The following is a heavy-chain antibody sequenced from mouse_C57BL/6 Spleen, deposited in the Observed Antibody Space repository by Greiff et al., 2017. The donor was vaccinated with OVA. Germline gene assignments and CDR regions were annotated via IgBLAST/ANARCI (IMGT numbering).Heavy chain of an antibody. D-gene: IGHD4-1*01. CDR1: GYTFTSYW. J-gene: IGHJ2*01. Sequence: QVQLQQPGAELVMPGASVKLSCKASGYTFTSYWMHWVKQRPGQGLEWIGEIDPSDSYTNYNQKFKCKSTLTVDKSSSTAYMQLSSLTSEDSAVYYCARGGNWGYWGQGTTLTVSS. V-gene: IGHV1-69*01. CDR3: ARGGNWGY. CDR2: IDPSDSYT.